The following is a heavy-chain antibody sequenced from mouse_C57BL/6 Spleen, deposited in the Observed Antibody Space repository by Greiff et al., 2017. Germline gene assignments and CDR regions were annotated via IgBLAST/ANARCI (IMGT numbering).Heavy chain of an antibody. CDR3: ARDYYGSSPYWYFDV. J-gene: IGHJ1*03. Sequence: QVQLQQPGAELVMPGASVKLSCKASGYTFTSYWMHWVKQRPGQGLEWIGEIDPSDSYTNYNQKFKGKSTLTVDKSSSTAYMQLSSLTSEDSAVYCCARDYYGSSPYWYFDVWGTGTTVTVSS. V-gene: IGHV1-69*01. CDR2: IDPSDSYT. CDR1: GYTFTSYW. D-gene: IGHD1-1*01.